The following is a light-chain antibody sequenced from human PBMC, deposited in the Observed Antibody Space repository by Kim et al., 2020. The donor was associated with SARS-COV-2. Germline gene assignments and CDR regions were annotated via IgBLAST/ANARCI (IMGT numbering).Light chain of an antibody. Sequence: LGQTVRITCQGDSLRSYYASWYQQKPGQAPVLVIYGKNNRPSGIPDRFSGSSSGNTASLTITGAQAEDEADYYCNSRDSSGSHLVFGTGTKVTVL. CDR1: SLRSYY. J-gene: IGLJ1*01. CDR2: GKN. CDR3: NSRDSSGSHLV. V-gene: IGLV3-19*01.